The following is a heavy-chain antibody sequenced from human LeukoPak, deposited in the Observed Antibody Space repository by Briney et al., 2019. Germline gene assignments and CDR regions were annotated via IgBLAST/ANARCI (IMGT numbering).Heavy chain of an antibody. CDR2: ISSSSNYI. Sequence: GGSLRLSCAASGFTVSSNYMNWVRQAPGKGLEWVSSISSSSNYIYYADSLKGRFTISRDNAKNSLYLQMNSLRAEDTAVYYCARGCSGGSCYVYNWFDPWGQGTLVTVSS. V-gene: IGHV3-21*01. J-gene: IGHJ5*02. CDR3: ARGCSGGSCYVYNWFDP. D-gene: IGHD2-15*01. CDR1: GFTVSSNY.